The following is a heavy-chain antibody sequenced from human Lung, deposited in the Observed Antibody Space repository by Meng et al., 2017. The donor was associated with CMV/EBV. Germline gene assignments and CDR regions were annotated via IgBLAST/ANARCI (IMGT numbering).Heavy chain of an antibody. CDR1: GYTFTSYG. D-gene: IGHD2-2*01. CDR3: ARDRTPDIVVPHYYYYGMEV. CDR2: ISAYNGNT. J-gene: IGHJ6*02. V-gene: IGHV1-18*01. Sequence: ASVXVSCKASGYTFTSYGISWVRQAPGQGLEWMGWISAYNGNTNYAQKLQGRVTMTTDTSTSTAYMELRSLRSDDTAVYYCARDRTPDIVVPHYYYYGMEVWGQGTTVT.